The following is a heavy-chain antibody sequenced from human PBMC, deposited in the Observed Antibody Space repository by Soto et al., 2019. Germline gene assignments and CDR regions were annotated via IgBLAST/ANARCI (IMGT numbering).Heavy chain of an antibody. Sequence: SETLSLTCTVSGGSISSYYWSWIRQPPGKGLEWIGYIYYSGSTNYNPSLKSRVTISVDTSKNQFSLKLSSVTAADTAVYYCASGLSGDITNPGFDYWGQGTLVTVSS. CDR3: ASGLSGDITNPGFDY. D-gene: IGHD1-20*01. CDR1: GGSISSYY. J-gene: IGHJ4*02. CDR2: IYYSGST. V-gene: IGHV4-59*01.